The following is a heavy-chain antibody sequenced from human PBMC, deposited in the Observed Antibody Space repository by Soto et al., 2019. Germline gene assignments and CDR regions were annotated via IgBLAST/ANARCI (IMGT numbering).Heavy chain of an antibody. CDR2: ISAYNGNT. V-gene: IGHV1-18*01. CDR1: GYTFTSYG. J-gene: IGHJ3*02. CDR3: AREPLQYSSSWYGAFDI. D-gene: IGHD6-13*01. Sequence: QVQLVQSGAEVKKPGASVKVSCKASGYTFTSYGISWVRQAPGQGLEWMGWISAYNGNTNYAQKLQGRVTMTTDTSTSTAYMELRSVRSDDTAVYYCAREPLQYSSSWYGAFDIWGQGTMVTVSS.